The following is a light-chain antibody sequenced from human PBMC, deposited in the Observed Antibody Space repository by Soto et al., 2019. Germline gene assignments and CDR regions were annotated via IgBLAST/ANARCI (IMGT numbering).Light chain of an antibody. CDR2: GAS. V-gene: IGKV3-20*01. CDR1: QSVISTY. CDR3: QQYIRWPLT. J-gene: IGKJ4*01. Sequence: EIVLTQSPGTLSLSPGERATLSCRASQSVISTYLAWYQQKPGQAPRLLIYGASSRATGIPDRFSGSGSGTDFTLTISSLEPEDFAVYYCQQYIRWPLTFGGGTKVDIK.